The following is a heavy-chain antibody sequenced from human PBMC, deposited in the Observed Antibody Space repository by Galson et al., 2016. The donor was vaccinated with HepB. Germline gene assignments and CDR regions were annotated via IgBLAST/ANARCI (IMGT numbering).Heavy chain of an antibody. J-gene: IGHJ3*02. V-gene: IGHV3-23*01. CDR3: ARGRTTSCNSAFDI. CDR2: ISGSGAST. CDR1: GFTFINYA. D-gene: IGHD2-2*02. Sequence: SLRLSCAASGFTFINYAMSWVRQAPGKGLGWVSVISGSGASTYYADSVKGRFTISRDNSKNTLYLQVNSLRVEDTAIYYCARGRTTSCNSAFDIWGQGTMVTVSS.